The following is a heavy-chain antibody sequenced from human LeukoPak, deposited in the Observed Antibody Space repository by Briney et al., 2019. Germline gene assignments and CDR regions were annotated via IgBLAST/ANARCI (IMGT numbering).Heavy chain of an antibody. CDR3: ASGYSSGWYYFDY. Sequence: SVKVSCKASGGTFSSYAISWVRQAPGQGLEWMGGIIPIFGTANYAQKFQGRVTITADESTSTAYMELSSLRSEDTAVYYCASGYSSGWYYFDYWGQGTLVTVSS. V-gene: IGHV1-69*13. D-gene: IGHD6-19*01. CDR2: IIPIFGTA. J-gene: IGHJ4*02. CDR1: GGTFSSYA.